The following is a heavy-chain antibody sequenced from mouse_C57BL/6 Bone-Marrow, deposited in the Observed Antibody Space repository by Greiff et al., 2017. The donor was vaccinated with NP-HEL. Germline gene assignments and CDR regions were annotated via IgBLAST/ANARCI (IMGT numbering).Heavy chain of an antibody. CDR2: ISSGGSYT. J-gene: IGHJ3*01. Sequence: EVQVVESGGDLVKPGGSLKLSCAASGFTFSSYGMSWVRQTPDKRLEWVATISSGGSYTYYPDSVKGRFTISRDNAKNTLYLQMSSLKSEDTAMYYCARHGYYGSKAYWGQGTLVTVSA. V-gene: IGHV5-6*01. D-gene: IGHD1-1*01. CDR3: ARHGYYGSKAY. CDR1: GFTFSSYG.